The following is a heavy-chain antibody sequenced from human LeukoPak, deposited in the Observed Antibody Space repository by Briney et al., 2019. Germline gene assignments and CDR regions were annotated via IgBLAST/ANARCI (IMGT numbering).Heavy chain of an antibody. V-gene: IGHV3-7*01. CDR2: INQDGTNQ. J-gene: IGHJ4*02. CDR3: SRSLDY. CDR1: GFPFSGYW. Sequence: GGSLRLSCVASGFPFSGYWMDWVRQAPGKGMEWVANINQDGTNQYYAASVKGRFSISRDNAKNSLYLQVNSLRAEDTGVYYCSRSLDYLGQGALVTVSS.